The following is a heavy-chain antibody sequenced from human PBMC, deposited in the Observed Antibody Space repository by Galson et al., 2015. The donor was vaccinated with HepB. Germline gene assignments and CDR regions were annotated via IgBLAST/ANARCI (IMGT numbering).Heavy chain of an antibody. CDR3: ARSLVERYYDFWRGYSNWFDP. CDR1: GYTFTSYG. Sequence: SVKVSCKASGYTFTSYGISWVRQAPGQGLEWMGWINSYNGNTNYAQKLKGRVTMTTDTSTSTAYMELRSLRSDDTAVYYCARSLVERYYDFWRGYSNWFDPWGQGTLVTVSS. V-gene: IGHV1-18*01. J-gene: IGHJ5*02. D-gene: IGHD3-3*01. CDR2: INSYNGNT.